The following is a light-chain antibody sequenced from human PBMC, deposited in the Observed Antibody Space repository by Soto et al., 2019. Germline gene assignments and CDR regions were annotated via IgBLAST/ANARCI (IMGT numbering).Light chain of an antibody. Sequence: QLVLTQPPSLSGTPGQRVTISCSGSNSNIGRYSVNWYQHFPGTAPKILIYSDDERPSGVPDRFSGSKSGTSASLAISGLQSEDEAEYYCAAWDDNLKGPLFGGGTKVTVL. V-gene: IGLV1-44*01. CDR2: SDD. CDR1: NSNIGRYS. J-gene: IGLJ3*02. CDR3: AAWDDNLKGPL.